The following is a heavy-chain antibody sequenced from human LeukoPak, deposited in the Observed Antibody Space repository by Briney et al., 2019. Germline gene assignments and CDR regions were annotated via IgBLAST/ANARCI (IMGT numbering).Heavy chain of an antibody. Sequence: KPSETLSLTCTVSGYSISSGYYWGWIRQPPGKGLEWIGSIYHSGSTYYNPSLKSRVTISVDTSKNQFSLKPSSVTAADTAVYYCRRNYYDSSGYSVTAQNDAFDIWGQGTMVTVSS. CDR3: RRNYYDSSGYSVTAQNDAFDI. CDR2: IYHSGST. V-gene: IGHV4-38-2*02. J-gene: IGHJ3*02. CDR1: GYSISSGYY. D-gene: IGHD3-22*01.